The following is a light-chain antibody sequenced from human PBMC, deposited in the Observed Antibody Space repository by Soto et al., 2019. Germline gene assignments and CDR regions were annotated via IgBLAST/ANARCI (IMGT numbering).Light chain of an antibody. Sequence: EIVFSQSPGTLPLSPGERAPLSCTASQSVSSSYLAWYQQKPGQAPRLLIYGASSRATGIPDRFSGSGSGTEFTLTISSLQSDDFAVYYCKQYNSWAAISFGQGTRLEIK. V-gene: IGKV3-20*01. CDR2: GAS. J-gene: IGKJ5*01. CDR3: KQYNSWAAIS. CDR1: QSVSSSY.